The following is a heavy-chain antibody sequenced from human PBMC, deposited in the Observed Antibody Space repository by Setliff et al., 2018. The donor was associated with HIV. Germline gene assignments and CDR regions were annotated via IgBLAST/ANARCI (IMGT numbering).Heavy chain of an antibody. CDR2: TSGDGGST. J-gene: IGHJ5*02. Sequence: AGSLRLSCAASGFTFISYGMSWVRQAPGKGLEWVSATSGDGGSTLYADSVNGRFTISRDNFKNTLFLQMNSLRLEDTAIYYCAKGTIPRAFGWFDPWGQGTRVTVSS. CDR1: GFTFISYG. D-gene: IGHD3-10*01. V-gene: IGHV3-23*01. CDR3: AKGTIPRAFGWFDP.